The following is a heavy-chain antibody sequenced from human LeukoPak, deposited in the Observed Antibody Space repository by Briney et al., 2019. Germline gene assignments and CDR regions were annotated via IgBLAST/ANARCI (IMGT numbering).Heavy chain of an antibody. CDR2: ISYDGSNK. CDR3: AKAAYDCSSTSCYGPGGFDP. V-gene: IGHV3-30*18. D-gene: IGHD2-2*01. Sequence: GRSLRLSCAASGFTFSSYGMHWVRQAPGKGLEWVAVISYDGSNKYYADSVKGRFTISRDNPKNTLYLQMNSLRAEDTAVYYCAKAAYDCSSTSCYGPGGFDPWGQGTLVTVSS. J-gene: IGHJ5*02. CDR1: GFTFSSYG.